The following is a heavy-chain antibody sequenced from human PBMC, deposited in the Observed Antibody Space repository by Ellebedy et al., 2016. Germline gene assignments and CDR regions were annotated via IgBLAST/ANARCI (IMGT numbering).Heavy chain of an antibody. CDR3: ARDQGRWHYGEYTDYYAMDV. CDR1: GFTFIYYY. Sequence: GGSLRLSCAASGFTFIYYYMSWIRQAPVKGLEWDSFISSSGTTIYYSDSVMCRFTISRDNAKNSLYLQINSLGAEDTAVYYCARDQGRWHYGEYTDYYAMDVWGQGTTVTVSS. CDR2: ISSSGTTI. J-gene: IGHJ6*02. D-gene: IGHD4-17*01. V-gene: IGHV3-11*01.